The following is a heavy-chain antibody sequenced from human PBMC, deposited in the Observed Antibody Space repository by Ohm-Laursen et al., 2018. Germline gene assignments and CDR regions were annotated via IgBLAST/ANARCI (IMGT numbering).Heavy chain of an antibody. CDR3: ARTLGAGPGFDF. V-gene: IGHV4-59*08. J-gene: IGHJ4*02. CDR2: ISYSGST. CDR1: GGSTSDNY. Sequence: GTLSLTCTVSGGSTSDNYWSWIRQPPGKGLEWIGYISYSGSTNYNPSLKSRVTTSIDTSKNQFSLKLSSVTAADTAIYYCARTLGAGPGFDFWGQGTRVTVSS.